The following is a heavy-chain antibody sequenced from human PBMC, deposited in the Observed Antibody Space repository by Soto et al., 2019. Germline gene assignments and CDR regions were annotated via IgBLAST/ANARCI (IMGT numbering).Heavy chain of an antibody. D-gene: IGHD4-17*01. CDR2: IYPSDSDT. CDR3: ARPANTVEGHFDL. V-gene: IGHV5-51*01. Sequence: PGESLKIFCQVSGYTFTIYWIGWVRQMPGKGLEWMGIIYPSDSDTRYSPSFQGQVTISADQSINTAYLQWDSLKASDTAIYYCARPANTVEGHFDLWGQGTPVTVSS. CDR1: GYTFTIYW. J-gene: IGHJ4*02.